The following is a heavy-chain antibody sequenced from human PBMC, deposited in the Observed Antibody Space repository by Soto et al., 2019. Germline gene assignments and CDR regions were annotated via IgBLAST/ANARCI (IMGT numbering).Heavy chain of an antibody. CDR2: ISGSTGTT. J-gene: IGHJ6*03. D-gene: IGHD2-2*01. CDR3: AKDTSSSPYYMDV. V-gene: IGHV3-23*01. CDR1: GFTFSNIA. Sequence: EVQVLESGGGSVQPGGSLRLSCAASGFTFSNIAMSWVRHAPGQGLEWVSEISGSTGTTYYADSVKGRFIISRDNSKNMVHLQMNSLRAEDTAVYYCAKDTSSSPYYMDVWGKGTTVTVSS.